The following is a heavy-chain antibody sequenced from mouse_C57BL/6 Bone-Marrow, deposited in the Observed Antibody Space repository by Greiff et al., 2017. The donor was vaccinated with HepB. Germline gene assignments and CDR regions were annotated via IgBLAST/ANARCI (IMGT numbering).Heavy chain of an antibody. J-gene: IGHJ2*01. V-gene: IGHV1-69*01. CDR2: IDPSDSNT. Sequence: VQLQQPGAELVMPGASVKLSCKASGYTFTSYWWQGVKQRHGQGLMWIGEIDPSDSNTNYNQKFKGKSTLTVDKSASTAYIQISSLTSEDAAVYYCAREDFDCWGQGTTLTVSS. CDR3: AREDFDC. CDR1: GYTFTSYW.